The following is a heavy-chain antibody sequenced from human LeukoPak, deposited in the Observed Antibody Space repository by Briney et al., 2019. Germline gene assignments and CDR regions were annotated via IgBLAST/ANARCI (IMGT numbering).Heavy chain of an antibody. V-gene: IGHV4-59*12. CDR1: GGSISSYY. CDR2: IYYSGST. D-gene: IGHD3-22*01. CDR3: AGTAYYYDSSGYYGPFYFDY. J-gene: IGHJ4*02. Sequence: SETLSLTCTVSGGSISSYYWSWIRQPPGKGLEWIGYIYYSGSTNYNPSLKSRVTISVDTSKNQFSLKLSSVTAADTAVYYCAGTAYYYDSSGYYGPFYFDYWGQGTLVTVSS.